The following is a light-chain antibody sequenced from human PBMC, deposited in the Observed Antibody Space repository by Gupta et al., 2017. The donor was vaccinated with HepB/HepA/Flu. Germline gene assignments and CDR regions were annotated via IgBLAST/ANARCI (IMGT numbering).Light chain of an antibody. V-gene: IGLV2-14*03. CDR2: DVS. J-gene: IGLJ3*02. CDR3: SSDTSSSRWV. Sequence: QSALTQPASVSGSPGQSITISCTGTSSDLGAYNYVSWYQQHPGKAPKLMIYDVSDRPSGVSNRFSGSKSGNTASLTISGRKAEDEADYYCSSDTSSSRWVFGGGTKLTVL. CDR1: SSDLGAYNY.